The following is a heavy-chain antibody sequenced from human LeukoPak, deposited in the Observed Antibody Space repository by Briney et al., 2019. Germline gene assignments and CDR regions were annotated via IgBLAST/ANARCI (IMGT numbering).Heavy chain of an antibody. V-gene: IGHV3-23*01. CDR2: ISGSAGSS. CDR1: GFTFSSYA. J-gene: IGHJ4*02. CDR3: AKDQYDYGDYYFDF. D-gene: IGHD4-17*01. Sequence: GGSLRLSCAASGFTFSSYAMSWVRQAPGKGLEWVSTISGSAGSSYYADSVKGRFTISRDNSKSTLHLQMDSLRAEDTAVYCCAKDQYDYGDYYFDFWGQGTLVTVSS.